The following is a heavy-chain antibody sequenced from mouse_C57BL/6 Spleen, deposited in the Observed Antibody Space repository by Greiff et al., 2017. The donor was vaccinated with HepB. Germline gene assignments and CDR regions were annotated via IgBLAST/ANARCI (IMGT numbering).Heavy chain of an antibody. CDR2: ISNLAYSI. CDR3: ARRYGSSPYAMDY. D-gene: IGHD1-1*01. J-gene: IGHJ4*01. Sequence: EVKLVESGGGLVQPGGSLKLSCAASGFTFSDYGMAWVRQAPRKGPEWVAFISNLAYSIYYADTVTGRFTISRENAKNTLYLEMSSLRSEDTAMYYCARRYGSSPYAMDYWGQGTSVTVSS. CDR1: GFTFSDYG. V-gene: IGHV5-15*04.